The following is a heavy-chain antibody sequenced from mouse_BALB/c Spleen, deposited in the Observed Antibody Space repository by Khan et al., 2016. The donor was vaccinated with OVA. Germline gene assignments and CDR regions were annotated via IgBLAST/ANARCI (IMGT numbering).Heavy chain of an antibody. Sequence: EVQLQESGPDLVKPGASVKISCKASGYSFALYYMSWVKQSHGKSLVWIVRINPNTDNINYNQEFKGKALLTVDKSSNTAYMELRSLTSEDSAYYFGAGWDDFFASWGQGTLVTVSP. D-gene: IGHD4-1*01. J-gene: IGHJ3*01. V-gene: IGHV1-26*01. CDR3: AGWDDFFAS. CDR2: INPNTDNI. CDR1: GYSFALYY.